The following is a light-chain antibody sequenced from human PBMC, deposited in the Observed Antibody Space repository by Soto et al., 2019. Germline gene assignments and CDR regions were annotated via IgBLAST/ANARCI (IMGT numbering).Light chain of an antibody. CDR1: QSINNR. J-gene: IGKJ1*01. CDR3: QKHNTDWT. Sequence: DIQMTQSPSTLSASVGDRVTITCRASQSINNRLAWYQQKPGKAPQLLIYKASTLASGVPSRFSGSESGTEFTLIISRLQADDSATYCHQKHNTDWTFGRGTKVEIK. V-gene: IGKV1-5*03. CDR2: KAS.